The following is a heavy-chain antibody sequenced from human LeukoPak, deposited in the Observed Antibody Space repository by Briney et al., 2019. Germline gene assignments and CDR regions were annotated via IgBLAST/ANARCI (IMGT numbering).Heavy chain of an antibody. V-gene: IGHV3-23*01. Sequence: PGGSLRLSCAASGFTFSSYGMSWVRQAPGKGLEWVSAISGGGGSTYYADSVKGRFTISRDNAKNSLYLQMNSLRAEDTAVYYCARGFSGFDYWGQGTLVTVSS. CDR1: GFTFSSYG. D-gene: IGHD3-3*01. CDR3: ARGFSGFDY. CDR2: ISGGGGST. J-gene: IGHJ4*02.